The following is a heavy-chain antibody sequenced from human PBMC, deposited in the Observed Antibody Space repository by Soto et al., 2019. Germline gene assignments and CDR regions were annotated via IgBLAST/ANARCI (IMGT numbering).Heavy chain of an antibody. CDR2: ISSSSSYI. J-gene: IGHJ6*02. D-gene: IGHD6-19*01. Sequence: EVQLVESGGGLVKPGGSLRLSCAASGFTFSSYSMNWVRQAPGKGLEWVSSISSSSSYIYYADSVKGRFTISRDNAKNSLVLQMSSLRAEDTAVYYCARDSSGTYYYFGMDVWGQGTTVTVSS. CDR3: ARDSSGTYYYFGMDV. CDR1: GFTFSSYS. V-gene: IGHV3-21*02.